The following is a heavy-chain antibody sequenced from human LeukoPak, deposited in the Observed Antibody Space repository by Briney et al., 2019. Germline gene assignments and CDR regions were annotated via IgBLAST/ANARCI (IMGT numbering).Heavy chain of an antibody. Sequence: ASVKVSCNASGSTFTDYYMHWVRQAPGQGLEWMGWINPNSGGTNYAQKFQGRVTMTRDTSVSTAYMELSRLRSDDTAVYYCARDFGGSGSFWFDPWGQGTLVTVSS. CDR1: GSTFTDYY. V-gene: IGHV1-2*02. CDR2: INPNSGGT. J-gene: IGHJ5*02. D-gene: IGHD3-10*01. CDR3: ARDFGGSGSFWFDP.